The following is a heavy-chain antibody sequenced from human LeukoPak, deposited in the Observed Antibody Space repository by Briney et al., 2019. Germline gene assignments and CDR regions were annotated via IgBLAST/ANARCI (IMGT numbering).Heavy chain of an antibody. Sequence: PGRSLRLSCAASGFTFSSYAMHWVRQAPGKGLEWVAVISYDGSNKYYADSVKGRFTISRDNSKNTLYLQMNSLRAEDTAVYYCARLTMVRGVLLDYWGQGTLVTVSS. CDR1: GFTFSSYA. J-gene: IGHJ4*02. CDR2: ISYDGSNK. D-gene: IGHD3-10*01. CDR3: ARLTMVRGVLLDY. V-gene: IGHV3-30*04.